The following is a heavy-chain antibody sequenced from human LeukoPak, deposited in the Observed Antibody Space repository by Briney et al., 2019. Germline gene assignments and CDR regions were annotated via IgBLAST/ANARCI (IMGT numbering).Heavy chain of an antibody. D-gene: IGHD3-22*01. CDR3: ARHSYDSSDFHYMDV. J-gene: IGHJ6*03. V-gene: IGHV5-51*01. CDR1: GYSFTSYW. Sequence: GESLKISCKGSGYSFTSYWIGWVRQMPGKGLEWMGIIYPGDSDTRYSPSFQGQVTISADKSISTAYLQWSTLRASDTAIYYCARHSYDSSDFHYMDVWGKGTTVTVSS. CDR2: IYPGDSDT.